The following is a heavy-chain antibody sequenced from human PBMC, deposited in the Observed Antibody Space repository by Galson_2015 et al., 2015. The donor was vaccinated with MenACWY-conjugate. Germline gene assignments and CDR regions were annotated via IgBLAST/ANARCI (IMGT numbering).Heavy chain of an antibody. Sequence: SLRLSCAASGFTVSSNYMSWVRQAPGKGLEWVSVIYNGGSTYYADSVKGRFTISRHNSKNTLYLQMNSLRAEDTAVYYCASTHYGDLGPTFDYWGQGTLVTVSS. CDR1: GFTVSSNY. CDR3: ASTHYGDLGPTFDY. CDR2: IYNGGST. V-gene: IGHV3-53*04. D-gene: IGHD4-17*01. J-gene: IGHJ4*02.